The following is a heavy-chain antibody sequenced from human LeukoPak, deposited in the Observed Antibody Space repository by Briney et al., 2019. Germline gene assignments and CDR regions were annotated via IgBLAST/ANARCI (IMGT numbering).Heavy chain of an antibody. CDR3: ARDRASGYSDFDY. J-gene: IGHJ4*02. V-gene: IGHV1-2*02. D-gene: IGHD3-3*01. CDR1: GYTFTCYY. Sequence: ASVKVSCKASGYTFTCYYMHWVRQAPGQGLEWMGWINPNSGGTNYAQKFQGRVTMTRYTSISTAYMELSRLRSDDTAVYYCARDRASGYSDFDYWGQGTLVTVSS. CDR2: INPNSGGT.